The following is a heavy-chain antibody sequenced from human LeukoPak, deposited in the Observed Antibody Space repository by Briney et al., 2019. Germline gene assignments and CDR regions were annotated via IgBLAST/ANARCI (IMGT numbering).Heavy chain of an antibody. J-gene: IGHJ4*02. CDR3: VKSGGYGLIDY. D-gene: IGHD6-19*01. V-gene: IGHV4-39*01. CDR2: IYYTGST. CDR1: GASISGSGYY. Sequence: SETLSLTCAVSGASISGSGYYLGWIRQPPGKGLEWIGNIYYTGSTCYNASLQSRVTISIDMSKNQFSLRLSSVTAADTAMYYCVKSGGYGLIDYWGQGTLVTVSS.